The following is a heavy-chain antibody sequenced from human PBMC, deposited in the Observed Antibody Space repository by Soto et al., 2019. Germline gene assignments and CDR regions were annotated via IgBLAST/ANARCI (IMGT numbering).Heavy chain of an antibody. CDR3: ARAGATAMVSAIPRFDH. CDR2: IYYSGST. D-gene: IGHD5-18*01. Sequence: PSETLSLTCTVSGGSISSGGYYWSWIRQHPGKGLEWMGYIYYSGSTYYNPSLKSRVTISVDTSKNQFSLMLSSVTAADTAVYYCARAGATAMVSAIPRFDHWRQGTLVTVSS. CDR1: GGSISSGGYY. V-gene: IGHV4-31*03. J-gene: IGHJ4*02.